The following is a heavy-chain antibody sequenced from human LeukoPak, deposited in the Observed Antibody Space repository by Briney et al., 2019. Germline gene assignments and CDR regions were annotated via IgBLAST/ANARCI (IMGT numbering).Heavy chain of an antibody. CDR3: ARGAPDIVVVPAAFWFDP. CDR1: GGSISSGGYY. V-gene: IGHV4-30-2*01. D-gene: IGHD2-2*01. Sequence: SETLSLTCTVSGGSISSGGYYWSWIRQPPGKGLEWIGYIYHSGSTYYNPSLKSRVTISVDRSKNQFSLKLSSVTAADTAVYYCARGAPDIVVVPAAFWFDPWGQGTLVTVSS. CDR2: IYHSGST. J-gene: IGHJ5*02.